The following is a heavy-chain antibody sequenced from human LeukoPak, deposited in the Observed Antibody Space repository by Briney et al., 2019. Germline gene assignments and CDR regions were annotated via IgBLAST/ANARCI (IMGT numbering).Heavy chain of an antibody. J-gene: IGHJ6*02. CDR3: ARDGGSLYYYGMDA. D-gene: IGHD1-14*01. Sequence: KPSETLSLTCTVSGGSISSYYWSWIRQPPGKGLEWIGYIYYSGSTNYNPSLKSRVTISVDTSKNQFSLKLSSVTAADTAVYYCARDGGSLYYYGMDAWGQGTTVTVSS. V-gene: IGHV4-59*01. CDR2: IYYSGST. CDR1: GGSISSYY.